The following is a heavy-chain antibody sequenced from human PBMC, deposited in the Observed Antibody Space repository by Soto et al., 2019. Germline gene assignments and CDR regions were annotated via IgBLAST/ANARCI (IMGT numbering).Heavy chain of an antibody. D-gene: IGHD2-15*01. CDR2: INAGNGNT. Sequence: ASVKVSCKASGYTFTSYAMHWVRQAPGQRLEWMGWINAGNGNTKYSQKFQGRVTITRDTSASTAYMELSSLRSEDTAVYYCARLGYCSGGSCPSAFDIWGQGTMVTVSS. CDR3: ARLGYCSGGSCPSAFDI. CDR1: GYTFTSYA. J-gene: IGHJ3*02. V-gene: IGHV1-3*01.